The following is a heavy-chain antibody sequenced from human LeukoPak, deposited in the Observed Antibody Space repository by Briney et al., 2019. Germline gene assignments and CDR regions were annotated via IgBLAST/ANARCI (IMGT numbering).Heavy chain of an antibody. D-gene: IGHD3-9*01. CDR3: ARERREGDILTGYLGRWFDP. J-gene: IGHJ5*02. Sequence: SSETLSLTCTVSGGSISSGSYYWSWIRQPAGKGLEWIGRIYTSGSTNYNPSLKSRVTISVDTSKNQFSLKLSSVTAADTAVYYCARERREGDILTGYLGRWFDPWGQGTLVTVSS. V-gene: IGHV4-61*02. CDR1: GGSISSGSYY. CDR2: IYTSGST.